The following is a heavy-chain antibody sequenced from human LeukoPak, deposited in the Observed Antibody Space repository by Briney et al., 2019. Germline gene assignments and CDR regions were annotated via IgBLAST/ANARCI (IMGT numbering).Heavy chain of an antibody. J-gene: IGHJ4*02. Sequence: PSETLSLTCTVSAFSISNGYYWGWIRQPPGKGLEWIASIFHSGDTYYNPFLKSRVTISVDASKNQFSLKLSSVTAADTAVYYCARVTGYMTEDYFDYWGQGTLITVSS. D-gene: IGHD6-13*01. CDR3: ARVTGYMTEDYFDY. CDR2: IFHSGDT. V-gene: IGHV4-38-2*02. CDR1: AFSISNGYY.